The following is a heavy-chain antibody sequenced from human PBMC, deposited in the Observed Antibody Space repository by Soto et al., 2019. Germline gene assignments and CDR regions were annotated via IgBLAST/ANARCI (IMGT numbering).Heavy chain of an antibody. CDR1: GFSFSNAW. CDR2: IKSRADGGTT. D-gene: IGHD3-10*01. Sequence: GGSLRLSCAASGFSFSNAWLSWVRQAPGKGLEWVGRIKSRADGGTTDYTAPVKGRFAISRDDSKNTLYLQMNSLKTEDTAVYYCTTGSTSTKNYWGQGTLVTVSS. J-gene: IGHJ4*02. CDR3: TTGSTSTKNY. V-gene: IGHV3-15*01.